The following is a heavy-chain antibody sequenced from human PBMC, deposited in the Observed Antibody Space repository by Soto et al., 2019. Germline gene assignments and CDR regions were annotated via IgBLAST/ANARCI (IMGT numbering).Heavy chain of an antibody. CDR2: ISTSGNTA. J-gene: IGHJ4*02. Sequence: GGSLRLSCVGSGFTFSTYAMTWVRQAPGKGLEWVSSISTSGNTAYYADSVKGRFTISRDNSRNTLYLQMSSLRAEDTAEYYCAKSPRGVIAYFDYWGQGSLVTVSS. V-gene: IGHV3-23*01. CDR3: AKSPRGVIAYFDY. D-gene: IGHD3-10*01. CDR1: GFTFSTYA.